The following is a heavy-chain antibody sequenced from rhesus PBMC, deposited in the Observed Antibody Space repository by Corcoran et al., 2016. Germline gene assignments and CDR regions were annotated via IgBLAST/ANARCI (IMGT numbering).Heavy chain of an antibody. Sequence: QLQLQESGPGLVKPSETLSLTCAVSGYSISSGYGWSWIRQPPGKGLEWIGYICYRGSTSYNPPLQSRVTISRDTSKNQFSLKLSSVTAADTAVYYCARFSGSWWYYFDYWGQGVLVTVSS. D-gene: IGHD6-25*01. CDR1: GYSISSGYG. CDR3: ARFSGSWWYYFDY. J-gene: IGHJ4*01. CDR2: ICYRGST. V-gene: IGHV4-122*02.